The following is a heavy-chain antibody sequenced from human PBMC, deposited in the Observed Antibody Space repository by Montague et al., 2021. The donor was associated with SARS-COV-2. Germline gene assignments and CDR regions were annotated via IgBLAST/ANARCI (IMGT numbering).Heavy chain of an antibody. V-gene: IGHV6-1*01. D-gene: IGHD1-1*01. CDR2: TYYRSKWYN. CDR3: TSGREGNYNVMDV. J-gene: IGHJ6*02. Sequence: CAISGDSVSNLSATLNWHTHSPSTDLDLLCRTYYRSKWYNDYAVSVRGRVTINPDTSKNQFSLQLNSVTPEDTAIYYCTSGREGNYNVMDVWGQGTTVTVYS. CDR1: GDSVSNLSAT.